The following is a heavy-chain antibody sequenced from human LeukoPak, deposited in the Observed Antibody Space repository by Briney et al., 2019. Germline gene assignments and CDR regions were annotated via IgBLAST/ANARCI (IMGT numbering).Heavy chain of an antibody. CDR2: IYNGGST. J-gene: IGHJ4*02. V-gene: IGHV4-59*01. Sequence: PSETLSLTCTVSGGSISTYYWSWIRQPPGKGLEWIGYIYNGGSTNYNPSLKSRVTISVETSKNQFSLKLSSVTAADTAVYYCARRGGSGRSFDYWGQGTLVTVSS. CDR3: ARRGGSGRSFDY. CDR1: GGSISTYY. D-gene: IGHD3-10*01.